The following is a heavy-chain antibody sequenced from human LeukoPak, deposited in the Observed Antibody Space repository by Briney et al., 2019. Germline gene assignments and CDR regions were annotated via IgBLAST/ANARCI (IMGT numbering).Heavy chain of an antibody. CDR2: ISGSGGST. CDR3: AKDERFGEFPLGAFDC. CDR1: GFTLSRYA. D-gene: IGHD3-10*01. J-gene: IGHJ4*02. V-gene: IGHV3-23*01. Sequence: GGSLRLSCAASGFTLSRYAMTWVRQAPGKGLDWVAAISGSGGSTYYADSVKGRFTVSRDNSKNTLYLQMNSLRAEDTAVYYCAKDERFGEFPLGAFDCWGQGTLVTVSS.